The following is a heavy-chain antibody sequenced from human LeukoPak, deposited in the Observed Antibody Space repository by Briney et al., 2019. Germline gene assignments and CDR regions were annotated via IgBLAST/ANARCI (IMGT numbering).Heavy chain of an antibody. D-gene: IGHD3-9*01. CDR3: ARNYDILTGYSFWFDP. CDR1: GYSISSGYY. Sequence: PSETLSLTCTVSGYSISSGYYWGWIRQPPGKGLEWIGSIYHSGSTYYNPSLKSRVTISVDTSKNQFSLKLSSVTAADTAVYYCARNYDILTGYSFWFDPWGQGTLVTVSS. CDR2: IYHSGST. V-gene: IGHV4-38-2*02. J-gene: IGHJ5*02.